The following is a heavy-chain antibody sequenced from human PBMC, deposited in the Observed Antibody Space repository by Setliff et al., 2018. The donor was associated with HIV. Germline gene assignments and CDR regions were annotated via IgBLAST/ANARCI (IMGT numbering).Heavy chain of an antibody. D-gene: IGHD3-3*01. CDR3: ARGRTIGVSAVFFDP. Sequence: KTSESLSLTCTVSGGSMSSGSYSWTWLRQPAGKEPELIGHVYVGGTVIYNPSLASRLTISIVPSKNQFSLDLRSVTAADTAKYYCARGRTIGVSAVFFDPWGQGTPVTVSS. J-gene: IGHJ5*02. CDR1: GGSMSSGSYS. V-gene: IGHV4-61*09. CDR2: VYVGGTV.